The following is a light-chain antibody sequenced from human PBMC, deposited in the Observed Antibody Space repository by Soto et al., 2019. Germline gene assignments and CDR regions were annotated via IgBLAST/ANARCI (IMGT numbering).Light chain of an antibody. V-gene: IGKV1-39*01. Sequence: DIQMTQSPSSLSASVGDRVTITCRASQSIRNYLNWYQQKPGKAPKVLIYTASSLQSGAPSRFRDSGSGTDFTLSIGSLQPEDVATYYCQQTYRTPPGAFGQGTKVEIE. CDR2: TAS. J-gene: IGKJ1*01. CDR1: QSIRNY. CDR3: QQTYRTPPGA.